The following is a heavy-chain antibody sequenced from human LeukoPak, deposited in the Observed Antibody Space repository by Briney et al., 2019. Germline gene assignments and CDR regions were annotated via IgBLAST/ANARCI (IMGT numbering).Heavy chain of an antibody. Sequence: SETLSLTCAVYGGSFSGYYWSWIRQPPGKGLEWIGEINHSGSTNYNPSLKSRVTISVDTSKNQFSLQLNSVTPEDTAVYYCARGMVRGVIMGYYYYGMDVWGQGTTVTVSS. V-gene: IGHV4-34*01. J-gene: IGHJ6*02. D-gene: IGHD3-10*01. CDR2: INHSGST. CDR1: GGSFSGYY. CDR3: ARGMVRGVIMGYYYYGMDV.